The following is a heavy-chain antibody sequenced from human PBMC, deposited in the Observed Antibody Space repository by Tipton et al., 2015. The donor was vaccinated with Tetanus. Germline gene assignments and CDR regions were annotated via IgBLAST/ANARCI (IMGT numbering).Heavy chain of an antibody. D-gene: IGHD3-3*01. V-gene: IGHV4-61*08. CDR2: IYYLGNT. CDR3: ARTAIFGVITSRAFDL. J-gene: IGHJ3*01. CDR1: GISVSTSDYY. Sequence: TLSLTCTVSGISVSTSDYYWSWVRQPPGKELEWIGYIYYLGNTAYNPSLQSRVSMSVDTSKKQFSLRLNSVAAADTAIYYCARTAIFGVITSRAFDLWGLGTMVTVSS.